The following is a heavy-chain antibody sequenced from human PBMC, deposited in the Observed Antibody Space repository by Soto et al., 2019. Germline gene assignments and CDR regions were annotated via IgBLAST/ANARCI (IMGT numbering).Heavy chain of an antibody. CDR3: ARAEMNSMYYSSSPIDYFYY. CDR2: IYYSGST. Sequence: PSETLSLTCTVSGGSISSGGYYWSWIRQHPGKGLEWIGYIYYSGSTYYNPSLKSRVTISVDTSKNQFSLKLSSVTAADTAVYYCARAEMNSMYYSSSPIDYFYYWGQGTLVTVSS. J-gene: IGHJ4*02. D-gene: IGHD6-6*01. CDR1: GGSISSGGYY. V-gene: IGHV4-31*03.